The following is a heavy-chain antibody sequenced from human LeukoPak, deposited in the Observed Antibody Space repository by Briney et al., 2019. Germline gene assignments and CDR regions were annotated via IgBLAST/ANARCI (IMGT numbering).Heavy chain of an antibody. CDR2: MYTSGST. Sequence: PSETLSLTCTVSGGSISSGSYYWNWIRQPAGKGLEWIGRMYTSGSTNYNPSLRSRATISLDTSKNQFSLKLSSVTAADTAVYYCARIYGSGRQYYYYYYMDVWGKGTTVTVSS. CDR1: GGSISSGSYY. D-gene: IGHD3-10*01. CDR3: ARIYGSGRQYYYYYYMDV. J-gene: IGHJ6*03. V-gene: IGHV4-61*02.